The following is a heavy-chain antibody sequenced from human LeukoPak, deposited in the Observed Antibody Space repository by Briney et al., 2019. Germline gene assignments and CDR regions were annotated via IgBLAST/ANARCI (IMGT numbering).Heavy chain of an antibody. V-gene: IGHV3-43*02. D-gene: IGHD2-21*02. CDR1: GFTFDDYA. CDR2: ISGDGGST. Sequence: PGGSLRLSCAASGFTFDDYAMHWVRQAPGQGLEWVSLISGDGGSTYYADSVKGRFTISRDNSKNSLYLQMNSLRTEDTALYYCAKVFCGDCSSDAFDIWGQGTMVTVSS. J-gene: IGHJ3*02. CDR3: AKVFCGDCSSDAFDI.